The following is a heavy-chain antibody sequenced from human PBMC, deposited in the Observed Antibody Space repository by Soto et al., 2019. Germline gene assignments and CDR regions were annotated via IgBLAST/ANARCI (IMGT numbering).Heavy chain of an antibody. Sequence: SETLSLTCTVSGGSISSGGYYWSWILQHPGKGLEWIGYIYYSGSTYYNPSLKSRVTISVDTSKNQFSLKLSSVTAADTAVYYCASSFRTQTAYDYWGQGTLVTVSS. CDR1: GGSISSGGYY. J-gene: IGHJ4*02. V-gene: IGHV4-31*03. CDR2: IYYSGST. D-gene: IGHD1-1*01. CDR3: ASSFRTQTAYDY.